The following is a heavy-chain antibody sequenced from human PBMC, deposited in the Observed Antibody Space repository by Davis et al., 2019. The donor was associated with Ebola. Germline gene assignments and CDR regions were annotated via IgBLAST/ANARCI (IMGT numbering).Heavy chain of an antibody. V-gene: IGHV1-46*01. CDR3: ARGTDMITFGPNWFDP. CDR1: GYTFTSYY. CDR2: INPSGGST. J-gene: IGHJ5*02. Sequence: ASVKVSCKASGYTFTSYYMHWVRQAPGQGLEWMGIINPSGGSTSYAQKFQGRVTMTRDTSTSTAYMELSSLRSEDTAVYYCARGTDMITFGPNWFDPWGQGTLVTVSS. D-gene: IGHD3-16*01.